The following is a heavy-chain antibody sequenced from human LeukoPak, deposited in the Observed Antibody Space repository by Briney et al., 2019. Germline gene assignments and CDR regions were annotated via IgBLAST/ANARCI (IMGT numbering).Heavy chain of an antibody. CDR1: GFTISGYW. J-gene: IGHJ4*02. Sequence: GGSLRLSCAASGFTISGYWMTWVRQAPGKGLECVANIKQDGSDIYYVDSVKGRFTISRDNARNSLYLQMNNLRAEDTALYYCARVPGWLTDYWGQGTLVTVSS. V-gene: IGHV3-7*05. CDR2: IKQDGSDI. D-gene: IGHD3-22*01. CDR3: ARVPGWLTDY.